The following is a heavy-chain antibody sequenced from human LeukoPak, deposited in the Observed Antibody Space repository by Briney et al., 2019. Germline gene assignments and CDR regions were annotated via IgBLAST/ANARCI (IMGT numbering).Heavy chain of an antibody. V-gene: IGHV4-34*01. D-gene: IGHD1-26*01. CDR1: GGTFSGYY. J-gene: IGHJ6*03. Sequence: SETLSLTCAAYGGTFSGYYWSWIRQPPGKRLEWVGEINDSGGTNYNPSLKSRVTISADKSKNQVSLKLTSVTAADTAVYYCARLSVIVGAALEYYYYYMDVWGQGTTVTVSS. CDR2: INDSGGT. CDR3: ARLSVIVGAALEYYYYYMDV.